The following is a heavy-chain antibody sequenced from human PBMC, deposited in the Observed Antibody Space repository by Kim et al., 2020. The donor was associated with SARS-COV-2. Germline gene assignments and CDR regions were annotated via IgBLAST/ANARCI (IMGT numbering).Heavy chain of an antibody. V-gene: IGHV4-39*01. D-gene: IGHD6-19*01. J-gene: IGHJ4*02. CDR3: ARRRRIAVAGFDY. Sequence: SETLSLTCTVSGGSISSSSYYWGWIRQPPGKGLEWIGSIYYSGSTYYNPSLKSRVTISVDTSKNQFSLKLSSVTAADTAVYYCARRRRIAVAGFDYWGQGTLVTGSS. CDR1: GGSISSSSYY. CDR2: IYYSGST.